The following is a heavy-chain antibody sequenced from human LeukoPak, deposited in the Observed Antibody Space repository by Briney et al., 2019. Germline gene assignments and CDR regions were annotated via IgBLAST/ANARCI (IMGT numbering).Heavy chain of an antibody. Sequence: SETLSLTCAVSGGSISSGSYSWSWVRQPPGKGLEWIGYIYPRGSTYYNPSLKSRVILSLDKSANQFSLNLTSVTAADTAVYYCARGIAAASERALDIWGQGTTVTVSS. CDR1: GGSISSGSYS. CDR3: ARGIAAASERALDI. CDR2: IYPRGST. V-gene: IGHV4-30-2*01. J-gene: IGHJ3*02. D-gene: IGHD6-13*01.